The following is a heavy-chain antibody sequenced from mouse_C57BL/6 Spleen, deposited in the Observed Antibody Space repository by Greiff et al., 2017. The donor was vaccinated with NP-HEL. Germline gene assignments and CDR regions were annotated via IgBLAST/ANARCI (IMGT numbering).Heavy chain of an antibody. CDR1: GYTFTDYY. Sequence: EVQLQQSGPVLVKPGASVKMSCKASGYTFTDYYMNWVKQSHGKSLEWIGVINPYNGGTSYNQKFKGKARLTVDKSSSTAYMELTSLTSEDSAVYYGAREGRYAMDYGGQGTSVTVAS. J-gene: IGHJ4*01. CDR2: INPYNGGT. V-gene: IGHV1-19*01. CDR3: AREGRYAMDY.